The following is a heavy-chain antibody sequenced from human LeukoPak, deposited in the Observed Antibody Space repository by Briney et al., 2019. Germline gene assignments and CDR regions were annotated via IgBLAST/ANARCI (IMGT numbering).Heavy chain of an antibody. CDR2: INPNSGGT. CDR1: GYTFTGYY. D-gene: IGHD3-16*02. Sequence: ASVTVSCKASGYTFTGYYMHWVRQAPGQGLEWMGWINPNSGGTNYAQKFQGRVTMTRDTSISTAYMELSRLRSDDTAVYYCAGDKVGYDYVWGSYPKYWGQGTLVTVSS. CDR3: AGDKVGYDYVWGSYPKY. J-gene: IGHJ4*02. V-gene: IGHV1-2*02.